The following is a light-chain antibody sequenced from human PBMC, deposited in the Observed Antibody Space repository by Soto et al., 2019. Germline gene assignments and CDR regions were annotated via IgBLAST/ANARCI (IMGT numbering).Light chain of an antibody. J-gene: IGKJ2*01. CDR1: QSFDSN. V-gene: IGKV3-15*01. CDR2: GAS. Sequence: VMTQSPATLSVSPGERATLSCRASQSFDSNLAWYQQKPGQAPRLLIFGASTRASGVPARFSGSGSGTEFTLTISSLPSEDFAVYYCQQYNDWPSMYTFGQGTKLEMK. CDR3: QQYNDWPSMYT.